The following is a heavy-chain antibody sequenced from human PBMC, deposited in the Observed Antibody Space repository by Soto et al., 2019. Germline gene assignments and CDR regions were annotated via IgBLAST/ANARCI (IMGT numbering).Heavy chain of an antibody. J-gene: IGHJ4*02. CDR1: GYTFTSYA. CDR2: INAGNGNT. CDR3: ARGPWDYDILTGYYSASHDY. V-gene: IGHV1-3*01. D-gene: IGHD3-9*01. Sequence: ASVKVSCKASGYTFTSYAMHWVRQAPGQRLEWMGWINAGNGNTKYSQKFQGRVTITRDTSASTAYMELSSLRSEDTAVYYCARGPWDYDILTGYYSASHDYWGQGTLVTVSS.